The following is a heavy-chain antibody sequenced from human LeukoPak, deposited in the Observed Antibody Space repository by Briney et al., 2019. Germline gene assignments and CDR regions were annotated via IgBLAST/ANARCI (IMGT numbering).Heavy chain of an antibody. CDR2: ISSGGSTI. CDR3: ARDVSFDY. J-gene: IGHJ4*02. CDR1: GFTFSRYS. Sequence: GGSLRLSCVASGFTFSRYSMNWVRQAPGKGLEWVSYISSGGSTIYYADSVKGRFTISRDNAKNSLYLQMNSLRAQDTAVYYCARDVSFDYWGQGTLVTVSS. V-gene: IGHV3-48*01.